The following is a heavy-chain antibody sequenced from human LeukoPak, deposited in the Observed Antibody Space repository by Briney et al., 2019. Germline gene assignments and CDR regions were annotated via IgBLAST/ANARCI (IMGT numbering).Heavy chain of an antibody. CDR3: ARVTVPGTFDS. D-gene: IGHD1-14*01. J-gene: IGHJ4*02. V-gene: IGHV6-1*01. Sequence: SQTLSLTCALSGDSFSSDSTTWHWIRQSPSRGLEWLGRTYYGSKWYSDYALSVKSRITINQDTSENKFSLHLNSVTPEDTAVYYCARVTVPGTFDSWGQGTLVTVSS. CDR1: GDSFSSDSTT. CDR2: TYYGSKWYS.